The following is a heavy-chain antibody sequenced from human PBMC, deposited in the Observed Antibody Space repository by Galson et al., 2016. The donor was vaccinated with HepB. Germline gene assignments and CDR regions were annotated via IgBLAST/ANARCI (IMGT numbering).Heavy chain of an antibody. D-gene: IGHD3-3*01. CDR3: AKDCPPERFTIFGVVGYYFDT. Sequence: SLRLSCATSGFNFEEYAMHWVRQAPGKGLEWVSGITWNGGSIAYADSVRGRFVISRDNAKNSLYLHMNSVRPEDTALYYCAKDCPPERFTIFGVVGYYFDTWGQGTLVTVPS. CDR1: GFNFEEYA. V-gene: IGHV3-9*01. J-gene: IGHJ4*02. CDR2: ITWNGGSI.